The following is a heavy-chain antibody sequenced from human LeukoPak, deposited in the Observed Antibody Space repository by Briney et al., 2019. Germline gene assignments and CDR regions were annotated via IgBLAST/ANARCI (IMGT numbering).Heavy chain of an antibody. CDR1: GYTFTSYY. CDR2: INPSGGST. V-gene: IGHV1-46*01. J-gene: IGHJ3*02. CDR3: ARDRDYDFWSGYSQGDAFDI. D-gene: IGHD3-3*01. Sequence: ASVKVSCKASGYTFTSYYMHWVRQAPGRGLEWMGIINPSGGSTSYAQKFQGRVTMTRDTSTSTVYMELSSLRSEDTAVYYCARDRDYDFWSGYSQGDAFDIWGQGTMVTVSS.